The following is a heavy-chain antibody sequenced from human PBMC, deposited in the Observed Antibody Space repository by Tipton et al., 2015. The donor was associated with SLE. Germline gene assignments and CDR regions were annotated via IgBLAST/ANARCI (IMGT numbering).Heavy chain of an antibody. J-gene: IGHJ2*01. CDR3: ASADWDIRYFDL. CDR2: IYHSGRT. D-gene: IGHD1-26*01. V-gene: IGHV4-30-2*01. Sequence: TLSLTCAVSGFSISSGGYSWSWIRQPPGKGLEWIGYIYHSGRTYYNPSLESRVTMSVDKSMSQFSLKLRSVTAADTAVYYCASADWDIRYFDLWGRGTLVSVSS. CDR1: GFSISSGGYS.